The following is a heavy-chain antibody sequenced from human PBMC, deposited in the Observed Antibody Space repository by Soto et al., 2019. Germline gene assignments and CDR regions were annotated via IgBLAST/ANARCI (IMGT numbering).Heavy chain of an antibody. V-gene: IGHV3-11*05. CDR1: GFTFSDNY. CDR2: ISTSSSYT. J-gene: IGHJ4*02. CDR3: ARLRLTGYFDY. Sequence: QVQLVESGGGLVKPGGSLRLSCVASGFTFSDNYMTWIRQAPGKGLEWLSYISTSSSYTNYADSVKGRFTISRDNAMNSLYLQMNSLRAEDTAVYYCARLRLTGYFDYWGQGTLVTVSS.